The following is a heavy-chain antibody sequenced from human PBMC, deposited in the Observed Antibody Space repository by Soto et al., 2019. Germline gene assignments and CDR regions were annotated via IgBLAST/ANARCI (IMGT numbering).Heavy chain of an antibody. CDR2: IIPIFGTA. D-gene: IGHD5-12*01. Sequence: GASVKVSCKASGGTFSSYAISWVRQAPGQGLEWMGGIIPIFGTANYAQKFQGRVTITADESTSTAYMELSSLRSEDTAVYYCAREGRDGYNYFSYWGQGTQVTVSS. CDR1: GGTFSSYA. J-gene: IGHJ4*02. CDR3: AREGRDGYNYFSY. V-gene: IGHV1-69*13.